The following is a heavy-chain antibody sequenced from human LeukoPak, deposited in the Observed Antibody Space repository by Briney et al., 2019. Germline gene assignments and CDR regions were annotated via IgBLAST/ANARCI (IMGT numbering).Heavy chain of an antibody. Sequence: GWSLRLSCAASGFTFSSYGMHWVRQAPGRGLEWVAVISYDGSNKYYADSVKGRFTISRDNSKNTLYLQMNSLRAEDTAVYYCAKDIDRANYWGQGTLVTVSS. D-gene: IGHD3-16*02. J-gene: IGHJ4*02. V-gene: IGHV3-30*18. CDR1: GFTFSSYG. CDR3: AKDIDRANY. CDR2: ISYDGSNK.